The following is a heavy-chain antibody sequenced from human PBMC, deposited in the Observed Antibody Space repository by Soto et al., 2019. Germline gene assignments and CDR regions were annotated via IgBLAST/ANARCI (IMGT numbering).Heavy chain of an antibody. J-gene: IGHJ5*01. V-gene: IGHV4-30-4*08. CDR1: GGTSRGRGDC. CDR2: IYNIGST. Sequence: SETKCVTWTVSGGTSRGRGDCRSWKRQTPGKGLEWVGHIYNIGSTYSNPSLRSRATISVDTSNNQFSLKLSSVAATDTAVYYCARGPSADNVDSSGQGTLVSVSS. D-gene: IGHD3-3*01. CDR3: ARGPSADNVDS.